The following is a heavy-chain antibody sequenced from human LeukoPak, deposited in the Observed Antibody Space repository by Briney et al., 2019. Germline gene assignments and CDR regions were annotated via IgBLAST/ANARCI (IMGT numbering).Heavy chain of an antibody. Sequence: ASVKVSCKASGGTFSSYAISWLRQAPGQGLEWMGGIIPIFGTANYAQKFQGRVTMTRNTSISTAYMELSSLRSEDTAVYYCARDRWQSHYYDSRAVGIWGQGTMVIVSS. CDR3: ARDRWQSHYYDSRAVGI. CDR2: IIPIFGTA. D-gene: IGHD3-22*01. J-gene: IGHJ3*02. V-gene: IGHV1-69*05. CDR1: GGTFSSYA.